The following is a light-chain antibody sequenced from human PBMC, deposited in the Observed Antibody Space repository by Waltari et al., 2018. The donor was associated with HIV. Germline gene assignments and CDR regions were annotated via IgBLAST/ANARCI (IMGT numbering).Light chain of an antibody. Sequence: DIQLTQSPSLLSASVGDRVTITCRASQTRRRWLAWYQQKPGKAPKLLIYKASSLESGVPSRFSGSGSGTDFTRTISSLQPDDCATYDCRQYKDFPLTFGGGTKVEIK. CDR2: KAS. V-gene: IGKV1-5*03. CDR3: RQYKDFPLT. J-gene: IGKJ4*01. CDR1: QTRRRW.